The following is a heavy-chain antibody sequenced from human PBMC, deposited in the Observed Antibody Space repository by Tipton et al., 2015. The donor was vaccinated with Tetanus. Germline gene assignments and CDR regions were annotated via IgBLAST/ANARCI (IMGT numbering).Heavy chain of an antibody. CDR3: ARDERYGDYAY. V-gene: IGHV4-59*01. J-gene: IGHJ4*02. D-gene: IGHD4-17*01. CDR2: TYYSGST. CDR1: GVSISSYY. Sequence: GLVKPSETLSLTCTVSGVSISSYYWSWIRQPPGKGLEWIGYTYYSGSTGYNPSLKSRVTISIDSSKNQFSLKLTSVTAADTAVYYCARDERYGDYAYWGQGALVTVSS.